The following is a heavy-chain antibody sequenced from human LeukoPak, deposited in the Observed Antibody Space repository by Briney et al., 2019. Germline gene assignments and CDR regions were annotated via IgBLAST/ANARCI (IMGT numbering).Heavy chain of an antibody. CDR2: IYSGGNT. CDR3: ARDDLGIDY. Sequence: PGGSLGLSCAASGFTVSSNYMSWVRQAPGKGLEWVSVIYSGGNTYYADSVKGRFTISRDNSKSTLYLQMNSLRAEDTAVYYCARDDLGIDYWGQGTLVTVSS. CDR1: GFTVSSNY. J-gene: IGHJ4*02. D-gene: IGHD7-27*01. V-gene: IGHV3-53*01.